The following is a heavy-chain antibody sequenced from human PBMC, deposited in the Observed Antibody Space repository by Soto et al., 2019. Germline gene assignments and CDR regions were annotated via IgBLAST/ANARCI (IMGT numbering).Heavy chain of an antibody. CDR2: INSDGSSI. V-gene: IGHV3-74*01. Sequence: GGSLRLSCVASGFTFSTYWMHWVRQAPGKGLVWVSRINSDGSSISYADSVKGRFTISRDNAKNTLYLQMNSLRAEDTAVYYCWSSPHDYWGRGTLVTVSS. CDR1: GFTFSTYW. CDR3: WSSPHDY. J-gene: IGHJ4*02.